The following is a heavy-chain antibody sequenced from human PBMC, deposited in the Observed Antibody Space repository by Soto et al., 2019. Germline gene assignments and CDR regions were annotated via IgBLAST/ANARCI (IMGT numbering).Heavy chain of an antibody. D-gene: IGHD3-10*01. J-gene: IGHJ6*02. CDR2: MNPNSGNT. Sequence: ASVKVSCKASGYTFTSYDINWVRQATGQGLEWMGWMNPNSGNTGYAQKFPGRVTMTRNTSISIAYMELRSLRAEDTAVYYCARLGGSGSYEDYYYGMDVWGQGTTVTVSS. V-gene: IGHV1-8*01. CDR1: GYTFTSYD. CDR3: ARLGGSGSYEDYYYGMDV.